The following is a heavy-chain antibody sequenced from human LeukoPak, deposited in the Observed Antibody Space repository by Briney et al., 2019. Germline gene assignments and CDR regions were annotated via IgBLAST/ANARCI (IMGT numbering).Heavy chain of an antibody. J-gene: IGHJ3*02. D-gene: IGHD3-22*01. Sequence: PGGSLRLSCAASGFTFSDYYMSWIRQAPGKGLEWVSYISSSGSTIYYADSVKGRSTISRDNAKNSLYLQMNSLRAEDTAVYYCARDRGSTYYYDSSVDAFDIWGQGTMVTVSS. CDR1: GFTFSDYY. V-gene: IGHV3-11*04. CDR3: ARDRGSTYYYDSSVDAFDI. CDR2: ISSSGSTI.